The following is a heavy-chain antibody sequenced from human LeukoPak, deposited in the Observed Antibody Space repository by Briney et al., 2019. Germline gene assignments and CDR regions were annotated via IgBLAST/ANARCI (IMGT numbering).Heavy chain of an antibody. V-gene: IGHV6-1*01. CDR1: GDSVPSNSAA. D-gene: IGHD6-13*01. J-gene: IGHJ3*02. CDR2: TYYRSKWYN. CDR3: ASSPYSSSWLAAPDAFDI. Sequence: SQTLSLTCAISGDSVPSNSAAWNWIRQSPSRGLEWLGRTYYRSKWYNDYAVSVKSRITINPDTSKNQFSLQLNSVTPEDTAVYYCASSPYSSSWLAAPDAFDIWGQGTMVTVSS.